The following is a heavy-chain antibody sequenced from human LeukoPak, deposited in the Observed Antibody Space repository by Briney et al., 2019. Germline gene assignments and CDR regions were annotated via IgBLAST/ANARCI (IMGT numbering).Heavy chain of an antibody. D-gene: IGHD1-1*01. CDR1: GYTFTSYG. CDR2: ISAYNGNT. Sequence: ASMKVSCKASGYTFTSYGITWVRQAPGQGLEWMGWISAYNGNTNYAQKVQGRVTMTTDTSTTTAYMELRSLRSDDTAVYYCARDKQLDWAHYYYYYMDVWGKGTTVTVSS. V-gene: IGHV1-18*01. J-gene: IGHJ6*03. CDR3: ARDKQLDWAHYYYYYMDV.